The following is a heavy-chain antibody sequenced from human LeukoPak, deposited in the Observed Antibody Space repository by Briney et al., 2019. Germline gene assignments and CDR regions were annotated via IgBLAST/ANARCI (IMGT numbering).Heavy chain of an antibody. CDR1: GGSVSSGSYY. V-gene: IGHV4-61*01. D-gene: IGHD3-3*01. J-gene: IGHJ6*02. CDR3: ARDPRFYDLYGMDV. Sequence: SETLSLTCTVSGGSVSSGSYYWSWIRQPPGKGLEWIGYIYYSGSTNYNPSPKSRVTISVDTSKNQFSLKLSSVTAADTAVYYCARDPRFYDLYGMDVWGQGTTVTVSS. CDR2: IYYSGST.